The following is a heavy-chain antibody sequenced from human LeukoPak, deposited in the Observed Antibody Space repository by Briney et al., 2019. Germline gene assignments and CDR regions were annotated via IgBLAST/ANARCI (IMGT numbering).Heavy chain of an antibody. CDR3: ASGKRQTVYEFDY. Sequence: SVTVSCKASGGTFSSYAISWVRQAPGQGLEWMGGIIPIFGTANYAQKFQGRVTITADESTSTAYMELSSLRSEDTAVYYCASGKRQTVYEFDYWGQGTLVTVSS. CDR2: IIPIFGTA. CDR1: GGTFSSYA. J-gene: IGHJ4*02. V-gene: IGHV1-69*13. D-gene: IGHD2/OR15-2a*01.